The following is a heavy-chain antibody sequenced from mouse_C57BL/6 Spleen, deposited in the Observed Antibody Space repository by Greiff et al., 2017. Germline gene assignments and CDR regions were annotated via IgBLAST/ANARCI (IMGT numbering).Heavy chain of an antibody. CDR3: ARWRVYYDYGFDY. Sequence: VQLVESGPELVKPGASVKLSCKASGYTFTSYDINWVKQRPGQGLEWIGWIYPRDGSTKYNEKFKGTATLTGETSSRTGYIELHSLTSKASAVDFCARWRVYYDYGFDYWGQGTTLTVSS. D-gene: IGHD2-4*01. J-gene: IGHJ2*01. V-gene: IGHV1-85*01. CDR1: GYTFTSYD. CDR2: IYPRDGST.